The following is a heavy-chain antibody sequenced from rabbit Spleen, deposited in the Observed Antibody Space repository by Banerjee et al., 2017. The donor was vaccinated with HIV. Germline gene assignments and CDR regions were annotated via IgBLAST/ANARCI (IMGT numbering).Heavy chain of an antibody. CDR3: ARDTGIIASGPDYFHL. V-gene: IGHV1S45*01. CDR1: GVSFSFSSY. J-gene: IGHJ4*01. D-gene: IGHD7-1*01. CDR2: IEVGSSGFT. Sequence: QEQLEESGGGLVKPGASLTLTCTASGVSFSFSSYMCWVRQAPGKGLEWIACIEVGSSGFTYFATWAKGRFTISKTSSTTVTLQVTRLTAADTATYFCARDTGIIASGPDYFHLWGQGTLVTVS.